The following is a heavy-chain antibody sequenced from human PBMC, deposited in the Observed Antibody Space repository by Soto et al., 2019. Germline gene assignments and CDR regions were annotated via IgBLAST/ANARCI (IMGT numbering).Heavy chain of an antibody. D-gene: IGHD6-13*01. CDR1: GGSISSSNW. CDR2: IYHSGST. Sequence: PSETLSLTCAVSGGSISSSNWWSWVRQPPGKGLEWIGEIYHSGSTNYNPSLKSRVTISVDKSKNQFSLKLSSVTAADTAVYYCATWYSSSWYYFDYWGQGTLVTVSS. CDR3: ATWYSSSWYYFDY. V-gene: IGHV4-4*02. J-gene: IGHJ4*02.